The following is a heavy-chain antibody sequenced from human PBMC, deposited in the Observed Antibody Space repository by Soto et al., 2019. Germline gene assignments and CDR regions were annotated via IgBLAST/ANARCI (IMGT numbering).Heavy chain of an antibody. CDR1: GFTFSSYS. CDR2: ISSSSSTI. D-gene: IGHD6-13*01. J-gene: IGHJ6*03. CDR3: ARPTLPSSWVYYYYYMDV. V-gene: IGHV3-48*01. Sequence: PGGSLRLSCAASGFTFSSYSMNWVRQAPGKGLEGISYISSSSSTIYYADSVKGRFTISGDNAKNSLYLQMNSLRAEDTAVYYCARPTLPSSWVYYYYYMDVWGKGTTVTVSS.